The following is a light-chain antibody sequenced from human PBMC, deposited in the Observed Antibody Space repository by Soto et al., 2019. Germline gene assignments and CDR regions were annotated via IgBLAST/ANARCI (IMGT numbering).Light chain of an antibody. CDR3: QQYSNWPPMYT. Sequence: EIVMTQSPATLSVSPGERVTLSCRASQSVSSNLAWYQQKPGQGPRLLIYGASARLTGIPARFSGSGSGTGFTLTISSLQSEDFAVYYCQQYSNWPPMYTFGEGTKLEIK. J-gene: IGKJ2*01. CDR1: QSVSSN. CDR2: GAS. V-gene: IGKV3-15*01.